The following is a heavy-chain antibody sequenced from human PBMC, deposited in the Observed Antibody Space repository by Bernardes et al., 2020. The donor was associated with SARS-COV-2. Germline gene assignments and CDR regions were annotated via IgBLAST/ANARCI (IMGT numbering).Heavy chain of an antibody. CDR2: IGTAGDT. D-gene: IGHD3-22*01. CDR1: GFTFSSYW. CDR3: ARVVYDSSGFRWWFDP. Sequence: GGSLRLSCAASGFTFSSYWMSWVRQATGKGLEWVSAIGTAGDTYYPGSVKGRFTISRENAKNSLYLQMNSLRAGDTAVYYCARVVYDSSGFRWWFDPWGQGTLVTVSS. V-gene: IGHV3-13*01. J-gene: IGHJ5*02.